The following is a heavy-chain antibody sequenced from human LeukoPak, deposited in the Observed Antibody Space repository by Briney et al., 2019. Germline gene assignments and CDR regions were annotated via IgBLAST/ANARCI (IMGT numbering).Heavy chain of an antibody. Sequence: GGSLRLSCAASGFTVSSNYMSWVRQAPGKGLEWVAVVYSGGSPYYANTVKGRFTISRDNSKNPLYLQMNSLRAEDTAVYYCARGRDTVTLDYWGQGNLVTVSS. V-gene: IGHV3-53*01. J-gene: IGHJ4*02. D-gene: IGHD4-17*01. CDR3: ARGRDTVTLDY. CDR2: VYSGGSP. CDR1: GFTVSSNY.